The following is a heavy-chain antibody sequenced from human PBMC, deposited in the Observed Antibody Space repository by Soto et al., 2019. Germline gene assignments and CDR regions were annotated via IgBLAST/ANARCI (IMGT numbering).Heavy chain of an antibody. V-gene: IGHV3-23*01. J-gene: IGHJ4*02. CDR2: ISGSGGST. CDR3: AKDTEYRQLAHFDY. CDR1: GFTFSSYA. Sequence: GGSLRLSCAASGFTFSSYAMSWVRQAPGKGLEWVSAISGSGGSTYYADSVKGRFTISRDNSKNTLYLQMSSLRAEDTAVYYCAKDTEYRQLAHFDYWGQGTLVTVSS. D-gene: IGHD6-13*01.